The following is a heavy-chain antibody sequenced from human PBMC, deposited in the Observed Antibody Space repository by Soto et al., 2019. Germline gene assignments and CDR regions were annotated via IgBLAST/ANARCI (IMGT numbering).Heavy chain of an antibody. V-gene: IGHV1-8*01. CDR3: ARGRQLWFDY. D-gene: IGHD3-10*01. J-gene: IGHJ4*02. Sequence: QVQLVQSGAEVKKPGASVKVSCKASGYTFTTYDINWVRQATGQALEWMGWMNPSSGQTGYAQKFQGRVTMTRDTSISTAYMELSSLRSEDTAAYYCARGRQLWFDYWGQGTLVTVSS. CDR1: GYTFTTYD. CDR2: MNPSSGQT.